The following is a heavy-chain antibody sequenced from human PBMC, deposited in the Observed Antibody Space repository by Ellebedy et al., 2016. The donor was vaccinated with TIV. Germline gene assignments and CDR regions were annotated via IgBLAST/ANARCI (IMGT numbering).Heavy chain of an antibody. D-gene: IGHD2-15*01. CDR2: IVPIFGTA. CDR1: GGTFSSYA. Sequence: AASVKVSCKASGGTFSSYAISWVRQAPGQGLEWMGGIVPIFGTADYAQKFPGRVTITADESPSPAYMELSSLRSEDTAVYYCLRLYCSGGTCFDWGQGTLVTVSS. J-gene: IGHJ4*02. CDR3: LRLYCSGGTCFD. V-gene: IGHV1-69*13.